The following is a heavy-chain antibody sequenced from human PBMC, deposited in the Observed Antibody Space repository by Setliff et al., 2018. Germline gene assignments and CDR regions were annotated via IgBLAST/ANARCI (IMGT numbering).Heavy chain of an antibody. CDR1: GESFDNHY. V-gene: IGHV4-34*01. D-gene: IGHD6-6*01. CDR2: INHRGFT. CDR3: ARGRNIAARLLDS. J-gene: IGHJ4*02. Sequence: PSETLSLTCAVYGESFDNHYWTWIRQPPGERLEWIGEINHRGFTDYKPSLKSRVTISVDTSKNQFSLKLNSVTAADTAVYYCARGRNIAARLLDSWGQGTLVTVSS.